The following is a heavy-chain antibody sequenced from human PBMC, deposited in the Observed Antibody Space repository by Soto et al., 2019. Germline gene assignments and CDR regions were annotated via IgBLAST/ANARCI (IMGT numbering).Heavy chain of an antibody. CDR2: MYYSGGT. CDR1: GGSISGHY. Sequence: QVQLQESGPGLVKPSETLSLSCSVSGGSISGHYWSWVRQTPGKGLEWIGYMYYSGGTNYNPSLQSRVTISVDTSKNHFSLRLTSVTAADTAVYYCARGPYYDLIWNYYYMDVWGKGTTVTVSS. D-gene: IGHD3-16*01. V-gene: IGHV4-59*08. CDR3: ARGPYYDLIWNYYYMDV. J-gene: IGHJ6*03.